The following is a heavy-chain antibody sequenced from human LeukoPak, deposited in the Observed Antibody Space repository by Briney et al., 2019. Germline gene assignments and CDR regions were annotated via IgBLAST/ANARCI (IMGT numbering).Heavy chain of an antibody. Sequence: SETLSLTCAVSDDSFSSHYWTWIRQPPGKGLEWIGYISYIGSTNYNPSLKSRATISIDTSKNQFSLKLTSVTAADTAVYYCARDLITVTKGFDIWGQGTMVIVSS. CDR3: ARDLITVTKGFDI. V-gene: IGHV4-59*11. J-gene: IGHJ3*02. CDR2: ISYIGST. D-gene: IGHD4-17*01. CDR1: DDSFSSHY.